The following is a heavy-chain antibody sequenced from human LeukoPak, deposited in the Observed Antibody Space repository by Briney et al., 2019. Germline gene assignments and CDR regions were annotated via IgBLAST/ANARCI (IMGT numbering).Heavy chain of an antibody. D-gene: IGHD3-10*01. Sequence: PGRSLRLSCAAPGFTFDDYAMHWVRQAPGKGLEWVSGISWNSGSIGYADSVKGRFTISRDNAKNSLYLQMNSLRAEDTALYYCAKTGPGVDAFDIWGQGTMVTVSS. CDR3: AKTGPGVDAFDI. CDR2: ISWNSGSI. V-gene: IGHV3-9*01. J-gene: IGHJ3*02. CDR1: GFTFDDYA.